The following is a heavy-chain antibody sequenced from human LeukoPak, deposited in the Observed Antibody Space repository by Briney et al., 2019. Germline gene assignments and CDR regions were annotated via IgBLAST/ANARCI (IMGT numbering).Heavy chain of an antibody. J-gene: IGHJ5*02. CDR2: INWNGGST. CDR1: GFTFDDYG. V-gene: IGHV3-20*04. Sequence: PGGSLRLSCAASGFTFDDYGMSWVRQAPGKGLEWVSGINWNGGSTGYADSVKGRFTISRDNAKNSLYLQMNSLRAEDMALYYCARDLQQLVPSHWFDPWGQGTLVTVSS. D-gene: IGHD6-6*01. CDR3: ARDLQQLVPSHWFDP.